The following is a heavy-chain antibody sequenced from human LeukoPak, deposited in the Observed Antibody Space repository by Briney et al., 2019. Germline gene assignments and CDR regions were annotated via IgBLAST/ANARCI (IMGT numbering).Heavy chain of an antibody. D-gene: IGHD3-22*01. CDR1: GFTFSDYY. CDR2: ISWNGGTS. J-gene: IGHJ4*02. CDR3: AKDNHYYDTSGSLDY. Sequence: GGSLRLSCAASGFTFSDYYMSWIRQAPGKGLEWVSGISWNGGTSAYADSVRGRFTISRDNAKNSLYLQMNSLRAEDAALYYCAKDNHYYDTSGSLDYWGQGTLVTVSS. V-gene: IGHV3-9*01.